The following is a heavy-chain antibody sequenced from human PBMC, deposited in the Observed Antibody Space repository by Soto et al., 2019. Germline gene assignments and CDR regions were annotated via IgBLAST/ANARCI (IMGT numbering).Heavy chain of an antibody. CDR1: GGTFSSYA. Sequence: SVKVSCKASGGTFSSYAISWVRQAPGQGLEWMGGIIPIFGTANYAQKFQGRVTITADESTSTAYMELSSLRSEDTAVYYCARGSSGWYFDFDYWGQGTLVTVSS. V-gene: IGHV1-69*13. CDR2: IIPIFGTA. CDR3: ARGSSGWYFDFDY. D-gene: IGHD6-19*01. J-gene: IGHJ4*02.